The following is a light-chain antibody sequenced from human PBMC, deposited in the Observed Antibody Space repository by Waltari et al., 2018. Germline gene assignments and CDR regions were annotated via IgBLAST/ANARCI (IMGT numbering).Light chain of an antibody. CDR3: NSYTSSSTVV. CDR1: SRDGCGYND. J-gene: IGLJ2*01. V-gene: IGLV2-14*03. Sequence: QSALNQPASVSGSPGQSITISCTGISRDGCGYNDVSWYQQHPGKDPKLMIYDVSNRPSGVSNRFSGSKSGNTASLTISGLQAEDEADYYCNSYTSSSTVVFGGGTKLTVL. CDR2: DVS.